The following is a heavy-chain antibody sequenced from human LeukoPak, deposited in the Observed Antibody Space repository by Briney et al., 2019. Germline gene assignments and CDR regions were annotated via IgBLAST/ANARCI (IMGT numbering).Heavy chain of an antibody. Sequence: GASVKVSCKASGYTFTGYYIHWVRQAPGQGLEWMGWINPNSGGTNYAQKFQGRVTMTRDTSISTAYMELSRLRSDDTAVYYCARVFRYYDSSGYYLFDYWGQGTLVTVSS. CDR3: ARVFRYYDSSGYYLFDY. CDR2: INPNSGGT. V-gene: IGHV1-2*02. D-gene: IGHD3-22*01. CDR1: GYTFTGYY. J-gene: IGHJ4*02.